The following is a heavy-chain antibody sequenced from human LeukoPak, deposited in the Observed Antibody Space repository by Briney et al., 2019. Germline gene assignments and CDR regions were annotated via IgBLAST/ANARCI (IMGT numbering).Heavy chain of an antibody. CDR3: VRDLSWRFDY. CDR2: TYYRSKWRN. Sequence: SQTLSLTCAISGDSVSSNSAAWNWIRQSPSRGLEWLGRTYYRSKWRNDYAVSVKSRITISPDTSKNQFSLQLNSVTPEDTSVYCCVRDLSWRFDYWGQGTLVTVSS. V-gene: IGHV6-1*01. J-gene: IGHJ4*02. CDR1: GDSVSSNSAA. D-gene: IGHD2/OR15-2a*01.